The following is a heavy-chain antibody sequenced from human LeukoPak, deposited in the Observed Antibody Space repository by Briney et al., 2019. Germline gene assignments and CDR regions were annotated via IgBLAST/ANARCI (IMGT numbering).Heavy chain of an antibody. Sequence: PGGSLRLSCAVSGFTFNIYYMSWIRQAPGKGPEWISYIGLHGYPLDYADSVKGRFTISRDNAQNSLYLNMSSLRAEDTAVYYCARKDFSSGSFTYWGQGTLVTVSS. CDR3: ARKDFSSGSFTY. V-gene: IGHV3-11*04. CDR1: GFTFNIYY. J-gene: IGHJ4*02. CDR2: IGLHGYPL. D-gene: IGHD3-22*01.